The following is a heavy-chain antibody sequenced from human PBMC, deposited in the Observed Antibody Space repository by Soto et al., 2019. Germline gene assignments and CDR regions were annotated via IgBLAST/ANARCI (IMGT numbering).Heavy chain of an antibody. D-gene: IGHD2-2*01. CDR2: INPSGGST. J-gene: IGHJ3*02. CDR1: GYTFSSYY. Sequence: QVQLVQSGAEVKKPRASVKVSCKAFGYTFSSYYMHWVRQAAGQVFEWMRIINPSGGSTSYAQKFQGRLTMTRDTSTSTVYMELSSLRSEDTAVYYCARGTYRDAFDIWGQGTMVTVSS. V-gene: IGHV1-46*01. CDR3: ARGTYRDAFDI.